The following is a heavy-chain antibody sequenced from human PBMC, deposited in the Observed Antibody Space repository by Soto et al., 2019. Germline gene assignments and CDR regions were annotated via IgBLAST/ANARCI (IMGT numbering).Heavy chain of an antibody. CDR3: AIDLRSLWYFDL. V-gene: IGHV4-30-2*01. Sequence: QLQLQESGSGLVKPSQTLSLTCAVSGGSISSGGYSWSWIRQPPGKGLEWIGYIYHSGSTYYNPSRKSRVTISVDRSKNQFSLKLSSVTAADTAVYYCAIDLRSLWYFDLWGRGTLVTVSS. CDR1: GGSISSGGYS. J-gene: IGHJ2*01. CDR2: IYHSGST. D-gene: IGHD4-17*01.